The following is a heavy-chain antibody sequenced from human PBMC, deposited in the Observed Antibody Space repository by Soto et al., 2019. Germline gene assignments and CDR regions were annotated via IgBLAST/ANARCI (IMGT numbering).Heavy chain of an antibody. V-gene: IGHV4-34*01. J-gene: IGHJ4*02. D-gene: IGHD2-2*01. Sequence: EPLSLTCAVYGGSFSGYYWSWIRQPPGKGLEWIGEINHSGSTNYNQSLKSRVTISVDTSKNQFSLRLSSVTAADTAVYYCASLFQCSSISCPNWSFDFWGQGALVTVSS. CDR2: INHSGST. CDR3: ASLFQCSSISCPNWSFDF. CDR1: GGSFSGYY.